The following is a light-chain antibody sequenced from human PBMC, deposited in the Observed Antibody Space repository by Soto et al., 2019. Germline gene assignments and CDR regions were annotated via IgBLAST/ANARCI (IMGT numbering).Light chain of an antibody. J-gene: IGKJ1*01. CDR3: MRLPNQLPVA. CDR1: QSVSRY. Sequence: EIVLTQTPAALRWSRGESATLSCRSSQSVSRYLAWYQQKPGQAPRLLIYDASNRATGIPARFSGSGSGTRFTLSVCSLGIEAFPVFCSMRLPNQLPVAFGQGTKVDIK. CDR2: DAS. V-gene: IGKV3-11*01.